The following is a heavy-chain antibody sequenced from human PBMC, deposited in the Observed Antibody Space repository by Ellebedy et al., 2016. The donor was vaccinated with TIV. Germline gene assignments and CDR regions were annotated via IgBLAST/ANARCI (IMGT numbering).Heavy chain of an antibody. Sequence: SQTLSLTCAISGDSVSSNSVTWNWIRQSPERGLEWLGRTYYGSKWSYDYAVSVKSRVAINPDTAKNQFSLQLNSVTPEDTAVYYCARGGGLVVDLWGRGTLVTVSS. CDR1: GDSVSSNSVT. J-gene: IGHJ2*01. CDR3: ARGGGLVVDL. CDR2: TYYGSKWSY. V-gene: IGHV6-1*01. D-gene: IGHD5-24*01.